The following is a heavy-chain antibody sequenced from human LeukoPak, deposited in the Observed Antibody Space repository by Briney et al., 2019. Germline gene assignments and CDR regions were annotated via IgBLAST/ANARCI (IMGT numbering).Heavy chain of an antibody. Sequence: PGGSLRLSCAVSGFTVSGNYMSWVRQAPGKGLEWVSAISGSGGSTYYADSVKGRFTISRDNSKNTLYLQMNSLRAEDTAVYYCAKPAKTDYADYWGQGTLVTVSS. CDR3: AKPAKTDYADY. V-gene: IGHV3-23*01. J-gene: IGHJ4*02. CDR2: ISGSGGST. CDR1: GFTVSGNY. D-gene: IGHD1-14*01.